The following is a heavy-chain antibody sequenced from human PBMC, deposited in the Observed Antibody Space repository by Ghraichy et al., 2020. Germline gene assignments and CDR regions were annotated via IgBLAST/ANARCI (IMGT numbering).Heavy chain of an antibody. J-gene: IGHJ3*01. D-gene: IGHD1-7*01. CDR1: GYYFPNSW. V-gene: IGHV5-51*01. CDR3: ARELVTTGPVGAFHS. Sequence: GESLNISCQASGYYFPNSWIGWVRQVPGKGLEWVGVVYPGDSDTRYGPSLGGHVTISADTSISTVYLHFSNLRASDTAMYYCARELVTTGPVGAFHSWGQGTMVTVSS. CDR2: VYPGDSDT.